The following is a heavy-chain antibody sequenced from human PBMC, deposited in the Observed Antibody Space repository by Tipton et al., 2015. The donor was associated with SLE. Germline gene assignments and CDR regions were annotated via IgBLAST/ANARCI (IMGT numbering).Heavy chain of an antibody. V-gene: IGHV4-59*12. CDR1: GASFSFYY. D-gene: IGHD3-9*01. Sequence: TLSLTCTVSGASFSFYYWNWIRQPPGRGLEWIGSIYSGGSTYSNPSLKSRVTISVDTSKNQFSLKLSSVTAADTAVYYCARGGILTGYYPWFDPWGQGTLVTVSS. CDR3: ARGGILTGYYPWFDP. J-gene: IGHJ5*02. CDR2: IYSGGST.